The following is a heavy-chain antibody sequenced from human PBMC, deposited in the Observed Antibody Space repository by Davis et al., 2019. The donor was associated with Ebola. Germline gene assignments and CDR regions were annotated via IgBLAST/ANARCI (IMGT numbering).Heavy chain of an antibody. CDR1: GLILSGSS. CDR3: TSTDRTFDY. D-gene: IGHD1-14*01. Sequence: GESLKISCAASGLILSGSSLHWVRQASGKGLEWVGRIRNKNDGDVTSYGASVKGRFTISRDDSKNTAYLQMNSLKTEDTAVYYCTSTDRTFDYWGQGTLVTVSS. CDR2: IRNKNDGDVT. J-gene: IGHJ4*02. V-gene: IGHV3-73*01.